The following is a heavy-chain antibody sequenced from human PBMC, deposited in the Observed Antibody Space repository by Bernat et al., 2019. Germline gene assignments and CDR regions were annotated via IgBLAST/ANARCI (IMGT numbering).Heavy chain of an antibody. J-gene: IGHJ6*02. CDR1: GFTFSNYA. CDR3: ARVMTTVTTFYYGMDV. Sequence: VQLVESGGDLVQPGRSLRLSCAASGFTFSNYAMHWVRQAPGKGLEWVAVISYDGSNKYYADSVKGRFTISRDNSKNTLYLQMNSLRAEDTAVYYCARVMTTVTTFYYGMDVWGQGTTVTVSS. D-gene: IGHD4-17*01. CDR2: ISYDGSNK. V-gene: IGHV3-30-3*01.